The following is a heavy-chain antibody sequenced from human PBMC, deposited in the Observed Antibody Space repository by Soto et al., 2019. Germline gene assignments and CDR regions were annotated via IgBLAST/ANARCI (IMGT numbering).Heavy chain of an antibody. Sequence: QVQLQESGPGLVKPSQTLSLTCTVSGGSISSGGYYWSWIRQHPGKGLEWIGYMYNSVSTYYNPSVKSRVPISVYKSTNRFSLKLSSVTAADTAVYYCSRDPQYWGQGTLVTVSS. CDR1: GGSISSGGYY. CDR3: SRDPQY. CDR2: MYNSVST. V-gene: IGHV4-31*03. J-gene: IGHJ4*02.